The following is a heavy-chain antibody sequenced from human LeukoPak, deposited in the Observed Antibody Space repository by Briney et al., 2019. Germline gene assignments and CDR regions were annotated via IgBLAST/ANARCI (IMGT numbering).Heavy chain of an antibody. D-gene: IGHD1-26*01. J-gene: IGHJ4*02. CDR3: ARDPIVGATENYFDY. CDR2: IYYSGST. Sequence: SETLSLTCTVSGGSISSYYWSWIRQPPGKGLERIGYIYYSGSTNYNPSLKSRVTISVDTSKNQFSLKLSSVTAADTAVYYCARDPIVGATENYFDYWGQGTLVTVSS. CDR1: GGSISSYY. V-gene: IGHV4-59*01.